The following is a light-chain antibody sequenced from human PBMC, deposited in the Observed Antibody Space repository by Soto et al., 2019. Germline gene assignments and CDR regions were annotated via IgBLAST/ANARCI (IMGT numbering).Light chain of an antibody. J-gene: IGKJ2*01. CDR3: HQYNSWPPGT. CDR1: QSVSNN. Sequence: EIVLTQSPGTLSLSPGERATLSCRAIQSVSNNYLAWYQQKPGQAPRLLISDASTRATGIPARLSGSGSGTEFTLTISSLQSEDFALYYCHQYNSWPPGTFGQGTKVDI. CDR2: DAS. V-gene: IGKV3-15*01.